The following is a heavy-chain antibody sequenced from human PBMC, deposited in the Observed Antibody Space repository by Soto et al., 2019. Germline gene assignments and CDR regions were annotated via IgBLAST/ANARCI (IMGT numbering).Heavy chain of an antibody. CDR1: GFTFSTYS. V-gene: IGHV3-21*01. D-gene: IGHD3-9*01. CDR2: ISSSSSHI. Sequence: GGSLRLSCAASGFTFSTYSMNWVRQAPGKGLEWVSSISSSSSHIYHAGSVKGRFTISRDNAKNSLYLQMSSLRAEDTAVYYCARCLPNYDILTGYYNYYYYSSMDVWGQGTTVTVSS. J-gene: IGHJ6*02. CDR3: ARCLPNYDILTGYYNYYYYSSMDV.